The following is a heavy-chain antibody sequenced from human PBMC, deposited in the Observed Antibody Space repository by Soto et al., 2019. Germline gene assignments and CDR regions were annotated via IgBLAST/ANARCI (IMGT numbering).Heavy chain of an antibody. CDR3: ARGLPARGVVRGARQTDYYYYFMDV. CDR2: INPNSGGT. CDR1: GYTFTGYY. J-gene: IGHJ6*03. V-gene: IGHV1-2*04. D-gene: IGHD3-10*01. Sequence: ASVKVSCKASGYTFTGYYMHWVRQAPGQGLEWMGWINPNSGGTNYAQKFQGWVTMTGDTSISTAYMELSRLRSDDTAVYYCARGLPARGVVRGARQTDYYYYFMDVWGKGTTVTV.